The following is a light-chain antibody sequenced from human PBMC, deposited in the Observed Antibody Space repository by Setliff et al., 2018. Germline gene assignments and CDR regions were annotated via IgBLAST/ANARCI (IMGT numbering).Light chain of an antibody. V-gene: IGLV2-23*02. CDR3: CSYAGSSTFV. Sequence: QSALAQPPSASGSPGQSVAISCTGTSRDVGGFNFVSWYQQHPGKAPKLILYDSITRPSGVSDRFSGSKSANTASLTISGLQAEDEADYYCCSYAGSSTFVFGGGTKVTVL. CDR1: SRDVGGFNF. CDR2: DSI. J-gene: IGLJ1*01.